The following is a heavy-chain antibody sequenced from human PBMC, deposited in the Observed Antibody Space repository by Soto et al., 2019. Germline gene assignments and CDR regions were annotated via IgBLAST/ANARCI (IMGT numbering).Heavy chain of an antibody. D-gene: IGHD6-6*01. V-gene: IGHV4-59*01. CDR1: GGSISSYY. J-gene: IGHJ6*02. Sequence: SETLSLTCTVSGGSISSYYWSWIRQPPGKGLEWIGYIYYSGSTNYNPSLKSRVTISVDTSKNQFSLKLSSVTAADTAVYYCAREKSIAARPQTSYGMDVWGQGTTVTVSS. CDR2: IYYSGST. CDR3: AREKSIAARPQTSYGMDV.